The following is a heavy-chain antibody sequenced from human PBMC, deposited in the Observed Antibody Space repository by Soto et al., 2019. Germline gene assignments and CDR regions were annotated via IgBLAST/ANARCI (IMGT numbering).Heavy chain of an antibody. Sequence: ASVKVSCKASGYTFTGYYMHWVRQAPGQGLEWMGWINPNSGGTNYAQKFQGRVTMTRDTSISTAYMELSRLRSDDTAVYYCARDLRRGVLRYFDWSPRDYYYYGMDVWGQGTTVT. CDR2: INPNSGGT. J-gene: IGHJ6*02. V-gene: IGHV1-2*02. CDR3: ARDLRRGVLRYFDWSPRDYYYYGMDV. CDR1: GYTFTGYY. D-gene: IGHD3-9*01.